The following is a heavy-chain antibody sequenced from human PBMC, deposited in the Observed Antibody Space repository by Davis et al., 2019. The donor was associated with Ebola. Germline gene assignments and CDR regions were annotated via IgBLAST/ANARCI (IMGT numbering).Heavy chain of an antibody. CDR2: ISSSSSTI. J-gene: IGHJ4*02. V-gene: IGHV3-48*04. D-gene: IGHD5-24*01. Sequence: GESLKISCAASGFTFSSYSMNWVRQAPGKGLEWVSYISSSSSTIYYADSVKGRFTISRDNAKNSLYLQMNSLRAEDTALYYCARDLREMASYWGQGTLVTVSS. CDR3: ARDLREMASY. CDR1: GFTFSSYS.